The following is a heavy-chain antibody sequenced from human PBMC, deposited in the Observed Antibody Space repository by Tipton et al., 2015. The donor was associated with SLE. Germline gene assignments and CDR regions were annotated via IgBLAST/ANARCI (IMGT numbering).Heavy chain of an antibody. CDR2: ISYSGSA. Sequence: TLSLTCTVSDGFVSSHYWSWIRQPPGKRLDWLGFISYSGSADYSPSLKSRVSISIDTSKNQFSLKLTSVTAADTAVYYCARAIDCCRGNCFSSLDSWGQGTLVAVSA. CDR3: ARAIDCCRGNCFSSLDS. J-gene: IGHJ4*02. V-gene: IGHV4-59*02. CDR1: DGFVSSHY. D-gene: IGHD2-15*01.